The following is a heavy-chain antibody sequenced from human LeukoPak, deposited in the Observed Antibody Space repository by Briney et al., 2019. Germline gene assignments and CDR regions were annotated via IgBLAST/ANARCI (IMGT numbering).Heavy chain of an antibody. CDR3: AKPQYSYGDFDY. J-gene: IGHJ4*02. V-gene: IGHV3-23*01. CDR1: GFTFSSYA. CDR2: ISGSGGST. Sequence: PGGSLRLSCAASGFTFSSYAMSWVRRAPGKGLEWVSAISGSGGSTYYADSVKGRFTISRDNSKNTLYLQMNSLRAEDTAVYYCAKPQYSYGDFDYWGQGTLVTVSS. D-gene: IGHD5-18*01.